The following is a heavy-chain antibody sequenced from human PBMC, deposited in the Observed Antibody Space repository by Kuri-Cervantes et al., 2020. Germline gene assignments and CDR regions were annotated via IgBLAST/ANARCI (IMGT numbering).Heavy chain of an antibody. J-gene: IGHJ5*02. D-gene: IGHD3-22*01. V-gene: IGHV4-34*01. Sequence: SQTLSLTCAVSGGSFSGYYWSWIRQPPGKGLEWIGEINHSGSTNYNPSLKSRVTISVDTSKNQFSLKLSSVTPADTAVYYCARDRPYDSSGYYHWFDPWGQGTLVTVSS. CDR1: GGSFSGYY. CDR2: INHSGST. CDR3: ARDRPYDSSGYYHWFDP.